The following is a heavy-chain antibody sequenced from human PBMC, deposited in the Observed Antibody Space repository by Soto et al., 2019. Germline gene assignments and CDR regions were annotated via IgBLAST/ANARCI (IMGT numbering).Heavy chain of an antibody. J-gene: IGHJ4*02. Sequence: SQTLSLTCAISGDSFSSNTAVWNWIRQSPSRGLEWLGRTYYRSKWNNDYAVSVKSRITINPDTSKNQFSLQLNSVTPEDTAVHLCAIGRAVYRQFIFDYWGQGTLVNVS. D-gene: IGHD2-8*01. V-gene: IGHV6-1*01. CDR2: TYYRSKWNN. CDR3: AIGRAVYRQFIFDY. CDR1: GDSFSSNTAV.